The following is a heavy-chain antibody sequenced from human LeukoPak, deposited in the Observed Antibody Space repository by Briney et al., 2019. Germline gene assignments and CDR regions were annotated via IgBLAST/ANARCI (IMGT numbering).Heavy chain of an antibody. J-gene: IGHJ3*02. V-gene: IGHV3-21*01. Sequence: GGSLRLSCAASGFTFSSYSMNWVRQAPGKGLKWVSSISSSSSYIYYADSVKGRFTISRDNAKNSLYLQMNSLRAEDTAVYYCARDERIVVVIAPTDAFDIWGQGTMVTVSS. CDR1: GFTFSSYS. CDR3: ARDERIVVVIAPTDAFDI. D-gene: IGHD2-21*01. CDR2: ISSSSSYI.